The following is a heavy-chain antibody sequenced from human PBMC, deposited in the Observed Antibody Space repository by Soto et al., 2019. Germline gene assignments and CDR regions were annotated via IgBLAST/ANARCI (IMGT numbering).Heavy chain of an antibody. V-gene: IGHV3-30*18. D-gene: IGHD2-15*01. CDR1: GFSLSSYA. CDR3: AKDRLDGDFMHILVVDF. Sequence: QVQLVESGGGVVQPGGSLRLSCATSGFSLSSYAMHWVRQAPGKGLEWVALMSYDETKKYYADSVKGRFTISRDTSKNTLFLQMNNLRVEDTAVYYGAKDRLDGDFMHILVVDFWGQGALVTVSS. J-gene: IGHJ4*02. CDR2: MSYDETKK.